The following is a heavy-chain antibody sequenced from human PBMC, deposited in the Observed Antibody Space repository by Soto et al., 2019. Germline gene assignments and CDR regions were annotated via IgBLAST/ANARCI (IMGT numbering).Heavy chain of an antibody. V-gene: IGHV3-23*01. Sequence: VQLLESGGDLVQPGGSLRLSSAASGSTFTGYAMSWVRKAPGKGLEWVSTISGGGSSAYYADSVKGRFTISRDNSKNTLYLRMNSLRAGDTAVYYCAKGGCSGGSCYSFDSWGQGTLVTVSS. J-gene: IGHJ5*01. CDR1: GSTFTGYA. CDR2: ISGGGSSA. CDR3: AKGGCSGGSCYSFDS. D-gene: IGHD2-15*01.